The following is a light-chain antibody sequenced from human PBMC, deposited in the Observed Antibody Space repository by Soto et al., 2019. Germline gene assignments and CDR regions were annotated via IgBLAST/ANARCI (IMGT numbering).Light chain of an antibody. CDR2: DVT. Sequence: QSALTQPASVSGSPGQSITISCTGTNSDVGGYNYVSWYQQHPGKAPKLMIYDVTHRPSGVSNRFSGSKSGSTASLTISGLQAEDEADYYCSSYAGSSTHVVFGGGTKLTVL. CDR3: SSYAGSSTHVV. J-gene: IGLJ2*01. V-gene: IGLV2-14*03. CDR1: NSDVGGYNY.